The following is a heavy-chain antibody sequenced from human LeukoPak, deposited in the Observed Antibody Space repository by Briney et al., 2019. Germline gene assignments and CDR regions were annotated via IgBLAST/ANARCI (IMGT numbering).Heavy chain of an antibody. V-gene: IGHV1-69*13. CDR1: GGTFSSYA. Sequence: SVKVSCKASGGTFSSYAISWVRQAPGQGLEWMGGIIPIFGTANYAQKFQGRVTITADESTSTAYMELSSLRSEDTAVYYCAREQAGSGSYFYYYYYGMDVWGQGTTVIVSS. CDR3: AREQAGSGSYFYYYYYGMDV. D-gene: IGHD3-10*01. J-gene: IGHJ6*02. CDR2: IIPIFGTA.